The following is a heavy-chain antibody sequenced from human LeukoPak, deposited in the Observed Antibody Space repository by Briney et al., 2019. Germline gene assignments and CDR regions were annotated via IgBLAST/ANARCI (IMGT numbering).Heavy chain of an antibody. D-gene: IGHD6-19*01. Sequence: GGSLRLSCAASGFTVSSNYMSWVRQAPGKGLEWVSVIYSGGSTYYADSVKGRFSISRDNSKNTLYLQMNCLRAEDTAVYYCARGRQYSTGWYYFDYWGQGTLVTVSS. CDR1: GFTVSSNY. J-gene: IGHJ4*02. CDR2: IYSGGST. CDR3: ARGRQYSTGWYYFDY. V-gene: IGHV3-53*01.